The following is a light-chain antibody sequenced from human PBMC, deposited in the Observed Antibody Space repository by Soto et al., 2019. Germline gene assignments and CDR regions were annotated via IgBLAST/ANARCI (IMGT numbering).Light chain of an antibody. J-gene: IGLJ1*01. CDR2: EVS. CDR3: CSYAAAGVYV. Sequence: QSVLTQPASVSGSPGQSITISCTGTSSDVGSYNLVSWYQQHPGKALKLMIYEVSKRPSGVSNRFSGSKSGNTASLTISGLQAEDEADYYCCSYAAAGVYVFGTGTKVTVL. CDR1: SSDVGSYNL. V-gene: IGLV2-23*02.